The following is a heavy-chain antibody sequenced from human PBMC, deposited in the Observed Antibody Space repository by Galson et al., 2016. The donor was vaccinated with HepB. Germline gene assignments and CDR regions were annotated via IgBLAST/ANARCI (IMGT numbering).Heavy chain of an antibody. Sequence: CKASGYTFTSYDINWVRQASGQGLACMGWMNPSSGNTGYAQNFQGRVSMTSDASISTAYMELSGLRSEDTAVYYCARKMVRGVPGFDIWGQGTMVAVSS. D-gene: IGHD3-10*01. V-gene: IGHV1-8*01. J-gene: IGHJ3*02. CDR2: MNPSSGNT. CDR3: ARKMVRGVPGFDI. CDR1: GYTFTSYD.